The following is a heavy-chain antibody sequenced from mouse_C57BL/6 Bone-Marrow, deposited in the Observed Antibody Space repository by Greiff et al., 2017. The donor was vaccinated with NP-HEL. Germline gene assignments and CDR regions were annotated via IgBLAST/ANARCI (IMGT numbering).Heavy chain of an antibody. CDR1: GFTFSDYG. CDR3: ARAAIVAKRGYWYFDF. J-gene: IGHJ1*03. D-gene: IGHD1-2*01. CDR2: ISNLAYSI. Sequence: EVKLMESGGGLVQPGGSLKLSCAASGFTFSDYGMAWVRQAPRKGPEWVAFISNLAYSIYYADNVTGRFTISRENAKNTPYLEMSSLRSEDTAMLYWARAAIVAKRGYWYFDFWDTGTAVTVSA. V-gene: IGHV5-15*01.